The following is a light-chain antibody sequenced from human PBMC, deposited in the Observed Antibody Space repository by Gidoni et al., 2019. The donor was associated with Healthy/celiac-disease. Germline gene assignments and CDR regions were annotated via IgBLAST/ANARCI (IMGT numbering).Light chain of an antibody. V-gene: IGKV3-15*01. CDR1: QSVSSN. CDR2: GAS. Sequence: EIVMTQSPATLSVSPGERATLYCRASQSVSSNLARYQQKPGQAPRLLIYGASTRATGIPARFSGSGSGTEFTLTISSLQSEDFAVYYCQQYNNWPHLTFGPGTKVDIK. J-gene: IGKJ3*01. CDR3: QQYNNWPHLT.